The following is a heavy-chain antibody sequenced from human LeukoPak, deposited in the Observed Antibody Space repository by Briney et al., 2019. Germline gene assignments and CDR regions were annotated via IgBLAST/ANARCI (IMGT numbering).Heavy chain of an antibody. D-gene: IGHD6-19*01. V-gene: IGHV3-53*01. CDR3: ARAMGQWLIDAFDI. J-gene: IGHJ3*02. CDR2: IYSGGST. CDR1: GFTVSSNY. Sequence: PGGSLRLSCAASGFTVSSNYMSWVRQAPGKGLEWVSVIYSGGSTYYADSVKGRFTISRDNSKNTLYLQMNSLRAEDTAVYYCARAMGQWLIDAFDIWGQGTMVTVSS.